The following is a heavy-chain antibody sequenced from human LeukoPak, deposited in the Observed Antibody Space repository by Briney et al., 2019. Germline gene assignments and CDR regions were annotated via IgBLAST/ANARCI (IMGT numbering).Heavy chain of an antibody. CDR3: AKKRRPVAGTDLFDY. CDR2: INADGSST. CDR1: GFTFSGYW. J-gene: IGHJ4*02. D-gene: IGHD6-19*01. Sequence: GGSLRLSCAASGFTFSGYWMHWVRQAPGMGLVWVSHINADGSSTNYADSVKGRFTISRDNAKNTLYLQMNSLRVEDTAVYYCAKKRRPVAGTDLFDYWGQGTLVTVSS. V-gene: IGHV3-74*01.